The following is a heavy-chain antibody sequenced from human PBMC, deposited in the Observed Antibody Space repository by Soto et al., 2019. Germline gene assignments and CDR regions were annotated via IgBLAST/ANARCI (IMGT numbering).Heavy chain of an antibody. CDR3: ARHPLLLWFGHNWFDP. Sequence: PSETLCVTCVFYVGSFSVYYWSWIRQPPGKGLEWIGEINHSGSTNYNPSLKSRVTISVDTSKNQFSLKLSSVTAADTAVYYCARHPLLLWFGHNWFDPWGQGTMVTVSS. CDR2: INHSGST. D-gene: IGHD3-10*01. J-gene: IGHJ5*02. V-gene: IGHV4-34*01. CDR1: VGSFSVYY.